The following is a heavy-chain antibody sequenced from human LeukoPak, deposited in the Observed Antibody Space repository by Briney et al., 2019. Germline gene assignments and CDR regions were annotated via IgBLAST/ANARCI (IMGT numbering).Heavy chain of an antibody. J-gene: IGHJ5*02. CDR2: IYPGDSDT. CDR3: ARRYRIGGRFELDP. D-gene: IGHD3-16*02. Sequence: GGSLRLSCKGSGYSFTSYWIGWVRQMPGKGLEWMGIIYPGDSDTRYSPSFQGQVTISADKPISTAYLQWSSLKASDTAMYYCARRYRIGGRFELDPWGQGTLVTVSS. V-gene: IGHV5-51*04. CDR1: GYSFTSYW.